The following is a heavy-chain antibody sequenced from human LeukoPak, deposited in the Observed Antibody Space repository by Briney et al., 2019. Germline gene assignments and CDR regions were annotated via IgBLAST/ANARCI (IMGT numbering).Heavy chain of an antibody. D-gene: IGHD3-10*01. J-gene: IGHJ6*02. Sequence: PQTLSLTCAISGDSVSSNSVAWNWIRQSPSRGLEWLGRTDYRSKWYNDYAVSVKSRITINPDTSKNQFSLQLNSVTPEDTAVYYCVRDRWFGELDVWGQGTTVTVSS. CDR3: VRDRWFGELDV. V-gene: IGHV6-1*01. CDR2: TDYRSKWYN. CDR1: GDSVSSNSVA.